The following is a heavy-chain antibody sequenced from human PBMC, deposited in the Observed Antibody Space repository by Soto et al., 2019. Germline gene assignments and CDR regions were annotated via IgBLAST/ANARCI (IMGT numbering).Heavy chain of an antibody. D-gene: IGHD5-18*01. CDR1: GLTFSSYS. CDR2: INKNGGEK. V-gene: IGHV3-7*03. CDR3: ERPWYTSRVSTWIY. J-gene: IGHJ4*02. Sequence: EVQLVESWGGLVQPGGSLRLSCAASGLTFSSYSMSWVRQAPGKGLEWVANINKNGGEKYYVDSVKGRFTISRDNAKNSLYLQMHSLRAEDTAVYYCERPWYTSRVSTWIYWGQGNLVTVSS.